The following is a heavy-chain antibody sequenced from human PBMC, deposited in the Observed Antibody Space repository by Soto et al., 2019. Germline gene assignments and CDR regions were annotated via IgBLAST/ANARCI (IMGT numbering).Heavy chain of an antibody. V-gene: IGHV3-33*01. CDR1: GFTFSSYG. J-gene: IGHJ6*02. CDR2: IWYDGSNK. CDR3: AIVEQTTGEWDV. D-gene: IGHD4-17*01. Sequence: QVQLVESGGGVVQPGRSLRLSCAASGFTFSSYGMHWVRQAPGKGLEWVAVIWYDGSNKYYADSVKGRFTISRDNSKNTLYLQMNSLRAEDTAVYYCAIVEQTTGEWDVWGQGTTVTVSS.